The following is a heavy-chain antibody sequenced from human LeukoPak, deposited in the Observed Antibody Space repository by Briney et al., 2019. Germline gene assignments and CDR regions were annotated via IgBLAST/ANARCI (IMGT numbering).Heavy chain of an antibody. Sequence: SETQSLTCAVYGGSFSGYYWSWIRQPPGKGLEWIGEINHSGSTNYNPSLKSRVTISVDTSKNQFSLKLSSVTAADTAVYYCARGGLIVVVPAAHDAFDIWGQGTMVTVSS. V-gene: IGHV4-34*01. CDR3: ARGGLIVVVPAAHDAFDI. CDR1: GGSFSGYY. J-gene: IGHJ3*02. D-gene: IGHD2-2*01. CDR2: INHSGST.